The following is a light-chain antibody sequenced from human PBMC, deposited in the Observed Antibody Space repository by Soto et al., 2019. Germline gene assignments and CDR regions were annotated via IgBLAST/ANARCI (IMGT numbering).Light chain of an antibody. J-gene: IGKJ4*01. Sequence: DSQMNQSPSSLSASVGDRVTITWRASQSISSYLNWYQQKPGKAPKXXXYAASSLQSGVPSRFSGSGSGTDFTLTISSLQTEDFATYYCQQSYSTPLTFGGGTKVDIK. V-gene: IGKV1-39*01. CDR1: QSISSY. CDR3: QQSYSTPLT. CDR2: AAS.